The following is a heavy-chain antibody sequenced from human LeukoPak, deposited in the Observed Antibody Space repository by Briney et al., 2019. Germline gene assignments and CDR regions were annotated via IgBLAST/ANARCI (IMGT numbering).Heavy chain of an antibody. CDR1: GFTFSSYW. CDR2: ITGDGGST. J-gene: IGHJ4*02. CDR3: ARVGYFDY. Sequence: GGSLRLSCATSGFTFSSYWMHWVRQTPGKGLVWVSRITGDGGSTSYADSVKGRFTISRDNAKNTVYLQMNSLRAEDTAVYYCARVGYFDYWGQGTLVTVS. V-gene: IGHV3-74*01.